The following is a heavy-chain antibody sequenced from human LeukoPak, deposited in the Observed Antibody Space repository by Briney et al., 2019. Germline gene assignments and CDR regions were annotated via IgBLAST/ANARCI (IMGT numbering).Heavy chain of an antibody. Sequence: SETLSLTCTVSGGSISSYYWSWIRQPPGKGLERIGYVYNSGSTNYNPSLKSRVTISVDTSKNQFSLKLSSVTAADTAMYYCARGSAAMIIWLDYWGQGTLVTVSS. J-gene: IGHJ4*02. CDR1: GGSISSYY. CDR3: ARGSAAMIIWLDY. CDR2: VYNSGST. V-gene: IGHV4-59*01. D-gene: IGHD5-18*01.